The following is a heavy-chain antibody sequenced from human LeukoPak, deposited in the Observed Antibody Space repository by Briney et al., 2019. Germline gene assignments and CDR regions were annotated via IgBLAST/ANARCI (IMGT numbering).Heavy chain of an antibody. D-gene: IGHD6-19*01. Sequence: SQTLSLTCTVSGGSISSGDYYWSWIRQPPGKGLEWIGYIYYSGSTNYNPSLKSRVTISVDTSKNQFSLKLSSVTAADTAVYYCARFSVAATGGFDYWGQGTLVTVSS. J-gene: IGHJ4*02. V-gene: IGHV4-30-4*08. CDR1: GGSISSGDYY. CDR3: ARFSVAATGGFDY. CDR2: IYYSGST.